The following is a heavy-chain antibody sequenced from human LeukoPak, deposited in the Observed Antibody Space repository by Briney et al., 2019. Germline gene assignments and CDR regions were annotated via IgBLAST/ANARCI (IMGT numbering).Heavy chain of an antibody. CDR2: INQDGGVQ. CDR3: ARGMTVAANWFDP. D-gene: IGHD6-19*01. V-gene: IGHV3-7*04. J-gene: IGHJ5*02. CDR1: GFSFSSYW. Sequence: GGSLRLSCAASGFSFSSYWMSWVRQAPGKGLEWVANINQDGGVQYYVDSVKGRFTISRDNAENSLYLQMNSLRAEDTAVYYCARGMTVAANWFDPWGQGTLVTVSS.